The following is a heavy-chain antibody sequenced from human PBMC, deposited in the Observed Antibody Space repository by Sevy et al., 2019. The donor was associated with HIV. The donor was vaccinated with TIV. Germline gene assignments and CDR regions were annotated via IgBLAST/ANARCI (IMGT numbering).Heavy chain of an antibody. CDR3: AKDSYYDSSGYFDA. Sequence: LRLSCAASGFTFEDYALHWVRQVPGKGLEWVSGISWNSGRIGYADSVKGRFTISRDNAKNSLYLQMNSLRAEDTAFYYCAKDSYYDSSGYFDAWGQGTLVTVSS. J-gene: IGHJ4*02. D-gene: IGHD3-22*01. V-gene: IGHV3-9*01. CDR2: ISWNSGRI. CDR1: GFTFEDYA.